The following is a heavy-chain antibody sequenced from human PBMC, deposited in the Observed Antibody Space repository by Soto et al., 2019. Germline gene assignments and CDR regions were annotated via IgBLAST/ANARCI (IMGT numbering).Heavy chain of an antibody. CDR2: INHSGST. D-gene: IGHD5-12*01. J-gene: IGHJ5*02. V-gene: IGHV4-34*01. Sequence: PSETLSLTCAVYGGSFSGYYWSWIRQPPGKGLEWIGEINHSGSTNYNPSLKSRVTISVDTSKNQFSLKLSSVTAADTAVYYCARGNVRIVATMGGTNWFDPWAREPWSPSPQ. CDR3: ARGNVRIVATMGGTNWFDP. CDR1: GGSFSGYY.